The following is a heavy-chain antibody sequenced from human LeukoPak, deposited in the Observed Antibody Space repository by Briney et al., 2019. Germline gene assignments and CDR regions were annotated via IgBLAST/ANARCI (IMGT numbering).Heavy chain of an antibody. D-gene: IGHD3-22*01. V-gene: IGHV4-59*01. J-gene: IGHJ4*02. CDR2: IYYSGST. Sequence: SETLSLTCTVSGGSISSYYWSWIRQPPGKGLEWIGYIYYSGSTNYNPSLKSRVTISVDTSKNQFSPKLSSVTAADTAVYYCARGTSYYDSSGYIGDFFDYWGQGTLVTVSS. CDR3: ARGTSYYDSSGYIGDFFDY. CDR1: GGSISSYY.